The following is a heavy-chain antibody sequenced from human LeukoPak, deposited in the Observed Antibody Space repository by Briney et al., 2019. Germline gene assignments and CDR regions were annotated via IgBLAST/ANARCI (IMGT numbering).Heavy chain of an antibody. D-gene: IGHD2-15*01. V-gene: IGHV1-8*01. Sequence: ASVKVSCKASGYTFTSYDINWVRQATGQGLEWMGWMNPNSGNTGYAQKFQGRVTMTRNTSISTAYMELSSLRSEDTAVYYCAREVAYYCSGGSCYSGGFQNWFDPWGQGTLVTVSS. CDR2: MNPNSGNT. J-gene: IGHJ5*02. CDR3: AREVAYYCSGGSCYSGGFQNWFDP. CDR1: GYTFTSYD.